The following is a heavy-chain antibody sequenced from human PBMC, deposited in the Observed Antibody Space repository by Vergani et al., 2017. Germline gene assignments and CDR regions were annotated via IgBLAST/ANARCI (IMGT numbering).Heavy chain of an antibody. CDR2: ISAYNGNT. CDR1: GYTFTSYG. CDR3: ARGGYCSGGSCRYGAFDI. V-gene: IGHV1-18*04. J-gene: IGHJ3*02. D-gene: IGHD2-15*01. Sequence: QVQLVQSGAEVKKPGASVKVSCKASGYTFTSYGMSWVRQAPGQGPEWMGWISAYNGNTNYAQNLQSRVTLTTDTSTSTAYMELRGLRSDDTAVYYCARGGYCSGGSCRYGAFDIWGQGTMVTVSS.